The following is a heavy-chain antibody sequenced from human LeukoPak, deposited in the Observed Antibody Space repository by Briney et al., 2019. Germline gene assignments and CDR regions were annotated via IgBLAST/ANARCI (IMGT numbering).Heavy chain of an antibody. CDR3: ARYDYSNLDMAEYFQH. J-gene: IGHJ1*01. D-gene: IGHD4-11*01. V-gene: IGHV1-2*02. CDR2: INTNSGGT. CDR1: GYTFTGYY. Sequence: GASVTVSCKASGYTFTGYYMHWVRQAPGQGLEWMGWINTNSGGTNYAQKFQGRVTMTRDTSISTAYMHLSRLRCDDTAVYYCARYDYSNLDMAEYFQHWGQGTLVTVSS.